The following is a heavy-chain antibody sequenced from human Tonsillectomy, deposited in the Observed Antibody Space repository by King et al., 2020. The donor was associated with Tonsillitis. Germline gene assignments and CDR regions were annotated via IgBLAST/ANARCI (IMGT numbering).Heavy chain of an antibody. Sequence: VQLQESGPGLVKPSETLSLTCTVSGGSISSYYWSWIRQPPGKGLEWIGYIYYSGSTNYNPSLKSRVTISVDTSKNQFSLKLSSVTAADTAVYYCARTRDTYDYWGQGTLVTVSS. V-gene: IGHV4-59*01. D-gene: IGHD3-16*01. CDR1: GGSISSYY. CDR3: ARTRDTYDY. CDR2: IYYSGST. J-gene: IGHJ4*02.